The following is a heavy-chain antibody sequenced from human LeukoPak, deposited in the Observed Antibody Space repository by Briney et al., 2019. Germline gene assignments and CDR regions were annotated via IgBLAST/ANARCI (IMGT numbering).Heavy chain of an antibody. J-gene: IGHJ4*02. D-gene: IGHD3-10*01. CDR3: ARHYPYGSGSYSPFYFDY. CDR1: GDSISSYY. V-gene: IGHV4-59*08. Sequence: SETLCLTCTVSGDSISSYYWSWTRQPPGKGLERSGYIYYSGSTNYNPSLKSRVTISVDKSKKQFSWKLRSVTAAATGVYYSARHYPYGSGSYSPFYFDYWGQGTLFIVSS. CDR2: IYYSGST.